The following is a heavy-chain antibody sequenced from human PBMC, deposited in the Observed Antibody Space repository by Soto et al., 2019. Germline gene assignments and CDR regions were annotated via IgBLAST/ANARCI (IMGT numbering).Heavy chain of an antibody. CDR2: ISASGGTA. J-gene: IGHJ5*01. CDR3: AKLTYPSDSTGYYYERVSGWIDS. Sequence: GSLRLSCAASGFMFSSYAMSWVRQTPGKGLEWVSSISASGGTANLADSVEGRCTISRDNSKSTLYLQMNSLRAEDTAVYYCAKLTYPSDSTGYYYERVSGWIDSWGQGTLVTVSS. D-gene: IGHD3-22*01. V-gene: IGHV3-23*01. CDR1: GFMFSSYA.